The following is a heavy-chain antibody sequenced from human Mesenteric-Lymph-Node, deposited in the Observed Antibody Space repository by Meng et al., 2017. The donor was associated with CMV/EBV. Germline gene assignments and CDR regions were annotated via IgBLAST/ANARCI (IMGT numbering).Heavy chain of an antibody. V-gene: IGHV3-11*01. J-gene: IGHJ4*02. D-gene: IGHD3-10*01. CDR2: ITTSGSPI. CDR3: ARDLAGGFGEFLMSGYDH. Sequence: GESLKISCAASGFNFRDYYMSWIRQAPGKGLGWVSYITTSGSPIYYADSVKGRFTISRDNAKKSLYLQMDSLRAEDTAIYYCARDLAGGFGEFLMSGYDHWGQGTLVTVSS. CDR1: GFNFRDYY.